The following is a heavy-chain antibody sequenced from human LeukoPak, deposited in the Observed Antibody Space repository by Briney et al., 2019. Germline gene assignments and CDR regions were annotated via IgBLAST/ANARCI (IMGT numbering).Heavy chain of an antibody. V-gene: IGHV3-23*01. CDR2: ISGSGGST. CDR1: GFSFDDYA. D-gene: IGHD1-26*01. J-gene: IGHJ4*02. CDR3: AKSGSYARYYFDY. Sequence: GRSLRLSCAASGFSFDDYAMHWVRQVPGKGLEWVSAISGSGGSTYYADSVKGRFTISRDNSKNTLYLQMNSLRAEDTAVYYCAKSGSYARYYFDYWGQGTLVTVSS.